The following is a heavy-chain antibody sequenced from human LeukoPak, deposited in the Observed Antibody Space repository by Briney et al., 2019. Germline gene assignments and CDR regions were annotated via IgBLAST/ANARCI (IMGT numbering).Heavy chain of an antibody. CDR1: GYTFTSYD. D-gene: IGHD3-3*01. CDR2: IVPMFGTA. V-gene: IGHV1-69*13. J-gene: IGHJ6*04. CDR3: GAGSLEWSQHYYNMNV. Sequence: SVKVSCKASGYTFTSYDINWVRQAPGQGLEWMGGIVPMFGTADYAQKFKGRVTITADESTTTAYLELTSLGSDDTAVYYCGAGSLEWSQHYYNMNVWGKGTTVTVAS.